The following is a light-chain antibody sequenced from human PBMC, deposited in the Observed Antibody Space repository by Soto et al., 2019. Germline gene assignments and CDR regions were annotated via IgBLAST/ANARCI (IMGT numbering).Light chain of an antibody. Sequence: DIQMTQSPSTLSASVGDRVTITCRASQSISSWLAWYQQKPGKAPKVLIYKASNLESGVPSRFSGSGSGTDFTLTISSLQPDDFAAYYCQQYKTYSRTFGPWTKVEIK. V-gene: IGKV1-5*03. CDR3: QQYKTYSRT. CDR2: KAS. J-gene: IGKJ1*01. CDR1: QSISSW.